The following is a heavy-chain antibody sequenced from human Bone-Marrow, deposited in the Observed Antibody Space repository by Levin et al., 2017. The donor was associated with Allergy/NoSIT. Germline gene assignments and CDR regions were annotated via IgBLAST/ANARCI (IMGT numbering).Heavy chain of an antibody. V-gene: IGHV1-8*01. CDR1: GYTFTSYD. CDR3: ARGPLSSGYDYFTWKSSYYYYGMDV. CDR2: MNPNSGNT. Sequence: PGESLKISCKASGYTFTSYDINWVRQATGQGLEWMGWMNPNSGNTGYAQKFQGRVTMTRNTSISTAYMELSSLRSEDTAVYYCARGPLSSGYDYFTWKSSYYYYGMDVWGQGTTVTVSS. D-gene: IGHD5-12*01. J-gene: IGHJ6*02.